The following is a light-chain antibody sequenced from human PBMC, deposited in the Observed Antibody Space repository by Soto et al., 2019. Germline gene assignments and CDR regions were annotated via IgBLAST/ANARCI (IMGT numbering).Light chain of an antibody. V-gene: IGKV3-11*01. CDR1: QSVRSY. Sequence: EIVLTQSPATLSLSPGERATLSCRASQSVRSYLGWYQQKPGQPPRLLIYDTSNRATGIPARFSGSGSGTDYTLTISSLEPEDFAVYYCQHRSSWPLTFGGGTKVEIK. CDR2: DTS. CDR3: QHRSSWPLT. J-gene: IGKJ4*01.